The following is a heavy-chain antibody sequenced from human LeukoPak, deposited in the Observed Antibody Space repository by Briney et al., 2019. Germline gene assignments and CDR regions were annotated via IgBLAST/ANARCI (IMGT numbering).Heavy chain of an antibody. J-gene: IGHJ5*02. Sequence: PSQTLSLTCTVSGGSISSGSYYWSWIRQPAGKGPEWIGRIYTSGSTNYNPSLKSRVTISVDTSKNQFSLKLSSVTAADTAVYYCARDNYDSSGYYSLRWFDPWGQGTLVTVSS. CDR3: ARDNYDSSGYYSLRWFDP. V-gene: IGHV4-61*02. CDR2: IYTSGST. D-gene: IGHD3-22*01. CDR1: GGSISSGSYY.